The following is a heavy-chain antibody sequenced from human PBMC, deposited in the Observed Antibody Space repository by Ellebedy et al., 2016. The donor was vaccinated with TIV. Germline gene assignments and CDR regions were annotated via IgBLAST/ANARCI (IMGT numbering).Heavy chain of an antibody. V-gene: IGHV3-11*01. J-gene: IGHJ4*02. CDR3: ARDGEMATIGGLDY. Sequence: GESLKISXAASGFTFSDYYMSWIRQAPGKGLEWVSYISSSGSTIYYADSVKGRFTISRDNAKNSLYLQMNSLRAEDTAVYYCARDGEMATIGGLDYWGQGTLVTVSS. CDR2: ISSSGSTI. D-gene: IGHD5-24*01. CDR1: GFTFSDYY.